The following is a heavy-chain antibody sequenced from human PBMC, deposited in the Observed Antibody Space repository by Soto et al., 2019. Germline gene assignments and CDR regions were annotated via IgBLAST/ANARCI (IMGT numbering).Heavy chain of an antibody. J-gene: IGHJ6*02. CDR2: INHSGST. D-gene: IGHD2-15*01. CDR3: ARGEYRSGGSCYSSLRYYYYYGMDV. Sequence: SETLSLTCAVYGGSFSGYYWSWIRQPPGKGLEWIGEINHSGSTNYNPSLKSRVTISVDTSKNQFSLKLSSVTAADTAVYYCARGEYRSGGSCYSSLRYYYYYGMDVWGQGTTVTVSS. V-gene: IGHV4-34*01. CDR1: GGSFSGYY.